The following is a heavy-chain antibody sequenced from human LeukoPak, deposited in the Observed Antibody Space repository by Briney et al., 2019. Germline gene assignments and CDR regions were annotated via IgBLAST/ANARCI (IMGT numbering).Heavy chain of an antibody. CDR3: ARHLRLWQYSFDT. D-gene: IGHD5-18*01. CDR1: GYSFTNYW. V-gene: IGHV5-51*01. CDR2: IYPGDSDT. Sequence: GESLKISCKGSGYSFTNYWIGWVRQMPGKGPEWMGIIYPGDSDTRYSPSFQGQVTISADKSISTAYLQWSSLKASDTAMYYCARHLRLWQYSFDTWGQGTMVTVSS. J-gene: IGHJ5*02.